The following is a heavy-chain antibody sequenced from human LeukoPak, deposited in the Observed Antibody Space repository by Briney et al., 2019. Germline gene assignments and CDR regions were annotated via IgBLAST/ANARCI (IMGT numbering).Heavy chain of an antibody. CDR1: GFTFDDYG. CDR3: ARVLRYCSGGNCYSGGLGYMDV. Sequence: GGSLRLSCAASGFTFDDYGMSWVRQAPGKGLEWVSGIKWNGGSTGYADSVKGRFTISRDNAKNSLFLQMNSLRAEDTAVYYCARVLRYCSGGNCYSGGLGYMDVWGKGTTVTIYS. J-gene: IGHJ6*03. D-gene: IGHD2-15*01. CDR2: IKWNGGST. V-gene: IGHV3-20*04.